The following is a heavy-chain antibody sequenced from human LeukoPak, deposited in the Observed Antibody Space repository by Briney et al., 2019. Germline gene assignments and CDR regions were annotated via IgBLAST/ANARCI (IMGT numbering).Heavy chain of an antibody. V-gene: IGHV4-59*01. J-gene: IGHJ4*02. Sequence: SETLSLTCTASGGSISSYYWSWIRQPPGKGLEWIGYIYYSGSTNYNPSLKSRVTISVDTSKNQFSLKLSSVTAADTAVYYCARATKYWDVLDYWGQGTLVTVSS. CDR2: IYYSGST. D-gene: IGHD1-26*01. CDR3: ARATKYWDVLDY. CDR1: GGSISSYY.